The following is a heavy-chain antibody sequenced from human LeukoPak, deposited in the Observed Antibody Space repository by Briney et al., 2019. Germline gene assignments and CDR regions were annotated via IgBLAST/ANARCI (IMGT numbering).Heavy chain of an antibody. CDR2: IYYSGST. J-gene: IGHJ3*02. V-gene: IGHV4-31*03. Sequence: SQTLSLTCTVSGGSISSGGYYWSWIRQHPGKGLEWIGYIYYSGSTNYNPSLKSRVTISVDTSKNQFSLKLSSVTAADTAVYYCARTYYYDSSGFHDAFDIWGQGTMVTVSS. CDR3: ARTYYYDSSGFHDAFDI. CDR1: GGSISSGGYY. D-gene: IGHD3-22*01.